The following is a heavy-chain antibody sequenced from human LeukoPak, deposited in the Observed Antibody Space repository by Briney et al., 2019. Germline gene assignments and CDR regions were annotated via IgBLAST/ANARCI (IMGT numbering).Heavy chain of an antibody. CDR1: GFVFSTYW. Sequence: GGSLRLSCAASGFVFSTYWMTWVRQAPGKGLEWVANINLDGTEENYVDSSLKGRFTISRDNAKNSLYLQMTSLRVEDTAVYYCASGRHDCLHWGQGTLVTVSS. J-gene: IGHJ4*02. CDR3: ASGRHDCLH. V-gene: IGHV3-7*01. CDR2: INLDGTEE. D-gene: IGHD2-21*01.